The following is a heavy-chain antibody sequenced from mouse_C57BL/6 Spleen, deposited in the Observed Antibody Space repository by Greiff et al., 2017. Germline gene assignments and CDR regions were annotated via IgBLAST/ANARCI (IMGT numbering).Heavy chain of an antibody. V-gene: IGHV1-55*01. D-gene: IGHD3-2*02. J-gene: IGHJ3*01. CDR2: IYPGSGST. Sequence: VQLQQPGAELVKPGASVKMSCKASGYTFTSYWITWVKQRPGQGLEWIGDIYPGSGSTSYNEKFKSKATLTVDTSSSTAYMQLSSLTSEDSAVYYCAGEGGSGYWFAYWGQGTLVTVSA. CDR1: GYTFTSYW. CDR3: AGEGGSGYWFAY.